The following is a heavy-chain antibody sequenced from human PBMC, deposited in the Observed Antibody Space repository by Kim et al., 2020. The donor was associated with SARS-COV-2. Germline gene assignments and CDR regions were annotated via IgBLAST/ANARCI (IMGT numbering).Heavy chain of an antibody. V-gene: IGHV3-7*03. CDR3: ATSNDWNFDY. CDR1: RFSFRTNW. D-gene: IGHD1-1*01. CDR2: INQDGTER. Sequence: GGSLRLSCAASRFSFRTNWMAWVRQAPGKGLEWVAGINQDGTERYYLDSVKGRFTISRDNAKNSLDLQMNSLRVEDTAVYYCATSNDWNFDYWGQGTLVIVSS. J-gene: IGHJ4*02.